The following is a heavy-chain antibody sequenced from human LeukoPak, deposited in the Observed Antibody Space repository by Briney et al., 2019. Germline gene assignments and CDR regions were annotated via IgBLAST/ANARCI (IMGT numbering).Heavy chain of an antibody. CDR3: ARGPTQLLYYYGSGSYYNVHFDY. J-gene: IGHJ4*02. CDR2: INHSGST. V-gene: IGHV4-34*01. CDR1: GGSFSGYY. D-gene: IGHD3-10*01. Sequence: SETLSLTCAVYGGSFSGYYWSWIRQPPGKGLEWIGEINHSGSTNYNPSLKSRVTISVDTSKNQFSLKLSSVTAADTAVYYCARGPTQLLYYYGSGSYYNVHFDYWGQGTLVTVSS.